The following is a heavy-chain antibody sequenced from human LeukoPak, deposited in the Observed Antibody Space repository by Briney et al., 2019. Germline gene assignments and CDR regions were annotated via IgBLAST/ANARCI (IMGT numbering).Heavy chain of an antibody. CDR1: GFTFSNYA. CDR3: TKDLTDYHYYYTDV. D-gene: IGHD2-21*02. CDR2: ITGSGGHT. Sequence: PGGSLRLSCEASGFTFSNYAMAWVRQSPGKGLEWVSGITGSGGHTYYADSVKGRCTSSRDNSKNTLYLQMNSLRAEDTAVYYCTKDLTDYHYYYTDVWGKGTTVIVSS. J-gene: IGHJ6*03. V-gene: IGHV3-23*01.